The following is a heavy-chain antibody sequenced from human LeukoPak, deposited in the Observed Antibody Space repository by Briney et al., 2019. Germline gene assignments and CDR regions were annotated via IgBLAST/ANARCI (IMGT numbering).Heavy chain of an antibody. V-gene: IGHV3-23*01. CDR2: ISGTHAGRQGTT. CDR1: GFTFSTYD. D-gene: IGHD5-18*01. Sequence: GGSLRLSCAASGFTFSTYDMSWVRQTPGKGLEWVSAISGTHAGRQGTTYYADSVKGRFTISRDDSKNTLYLQMHSLRAEDTAIYFCAKGGYFSYDMWGQGTEVTVSP. J-gene: IGHJ3*02. CDR3: AKGGYFSYDM.